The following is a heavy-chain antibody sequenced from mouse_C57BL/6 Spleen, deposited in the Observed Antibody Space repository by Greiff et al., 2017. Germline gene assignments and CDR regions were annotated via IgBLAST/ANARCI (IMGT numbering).Heavy chain of an antibody. CDR3: ARGWYGNYRGYFDY. CDR1: GYTFTDYY. V-gene: IGHV1-26*01. CDR2: INPNNGGT. J-gene: IGHJ2*01. D-gene: IGHD2-10*02. Sequence: EVQLQQSGPELVKPGASVKISCKASGYTFTDYYMNWVKQSHGKSLEWIGDINPNNGGTSYNQKFKGKATLTVDKSSSTAYMELRSLTSEDSAVYYCARGWYGNYRGYFDYWGQGTTLTVSS.